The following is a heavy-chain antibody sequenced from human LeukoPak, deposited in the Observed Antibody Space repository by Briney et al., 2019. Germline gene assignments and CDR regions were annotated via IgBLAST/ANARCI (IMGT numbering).Heavy chain of an antibody. D-gene: IGHD2-15*01. Sequence: GRSLRLSCAASGFTFNNHDMHWVRQAPGKGLEWVAGISYDGRNKYYADSVKGRFTISRDNSKNTLNLQMNSLRTEDTAVYYCAKPRDIDSWAFDVRGQGTTVTVS. CDR2: ISYDGRNK. CDR3: AKPRDIDSWAFDV. J-gene: IGHJ3*01. CDR1: GFTFNNHD. V-gene: IGHV3-30*18.